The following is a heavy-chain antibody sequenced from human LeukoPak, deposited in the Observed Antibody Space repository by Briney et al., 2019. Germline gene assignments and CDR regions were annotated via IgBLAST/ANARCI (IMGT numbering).Heavy chain of an antibody. Sequence: PSETLSLTCAVYGGSFSGYYWSWIRQPPGKGLEWIGEINHSGSTNYNPSLESRVTISVDTSKNQFSLKLSSVTAADTAVYHCARDGGYGDSPYYYYGMDVWGQGTTVTVSS. V-gene: IGHV4-34*01. J-gene: IGHJ6*02. CDR3: ARDGGYGDSPYYYYGMDV. D-gene: IGHD4-17*01. CDR1: GGSFSGYY. CDR2: INHSGST.